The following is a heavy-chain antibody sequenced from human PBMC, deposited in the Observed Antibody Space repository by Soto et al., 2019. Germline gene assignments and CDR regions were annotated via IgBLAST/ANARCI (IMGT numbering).Heavy chain of an antibody. CDR2: ISADGSRK. CDR3: ARDFWSGFCFGY. CDR1: GFTFRTFG. D-gene: IGHD3-3*01. V-gene: IGHV3-30*03. Sequence: QVQLVDSGGGVVQPGRSLRLTGTASGFTFRTFGMNWVRQAPGKGLGWVAVISADGSRKNYADSVKGRFAISRDNSKNTLYLQINSLGAEDTAVYYCARDFWSGFCFGYWGQGTLVTVSS. J-gene: IGHJ4*02.